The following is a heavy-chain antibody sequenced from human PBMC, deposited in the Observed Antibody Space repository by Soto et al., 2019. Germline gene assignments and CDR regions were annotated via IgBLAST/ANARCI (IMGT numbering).Heavy chain of an antibody. Sequence: EVQLLESGGGLVQPGGSLRLSCAASGFTFSSYAMSWVRQAPGKGLEWVSAISGSGGSTYYADSVKGRFTISRDNSKNTLYLQMNSLRAEDTAVYYCAKLVVAATLRTYYFDYWGQGTLVTVSS. J-gene: IGHJ4*02. CDR3: AKLVVAATLRTYYFDY. D-gene: IGHD2-15*01. CDR2: ISGSGGST. V-gene: IGHV3-23*01. CDR1: GFTFSSYA.